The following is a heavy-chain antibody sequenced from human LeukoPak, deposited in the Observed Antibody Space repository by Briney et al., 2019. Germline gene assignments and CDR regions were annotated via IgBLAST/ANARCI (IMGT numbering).Heavy chain of an antibody. D-gene: IGHD6-13*01. J-gene: IGHJ5*02. CDR3: AKDAASRGSSSWLYNWFDP. CDR1: GFIFSSYW. V-gene: IGHV3-23*01. CDR2: ISGSGGST. Sequence: PGGSLRLSCAASGFIFSSYWMAWVRQAPGKGLEWVSAISGSGGSTYYADSVKGRFTISRDNSKNTLYLQMNSLRAEDTAVYYCAKDAASRGSSSWLYNWFDPWGQGTLVTVSS.